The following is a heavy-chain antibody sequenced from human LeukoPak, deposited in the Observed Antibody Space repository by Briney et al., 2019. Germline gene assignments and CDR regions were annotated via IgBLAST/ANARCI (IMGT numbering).Heavy chain of an antibody. CDR1: GFTFSSYA. Sequence: GGSLRLSCAASGFTFSSYAMHWVRQAPGKGLEWVAVISYDGSNKYYADSVKGRFTISRDNSKNTLYLQMNSLRAEDTAVYYCARSDNWNSIPFDYWGQGTLVTVSS. J-gene: IGHJ4*02. CDR2: ISYDGSNK. V-gene: IGHV3-30-3*01. CDR3: ARSDNWNSIPFDY. D-gene: IGHD1-7*01.